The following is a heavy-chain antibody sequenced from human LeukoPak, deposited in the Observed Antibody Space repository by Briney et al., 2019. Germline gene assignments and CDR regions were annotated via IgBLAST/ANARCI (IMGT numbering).Heavy chain of an antibody. CDR1: GFTFSSYA. CDR3: AKVTRYSSGWYYFDY. D-gene: IGHD6-19*01. V-gene: IGHV3-23*01. Sequence: GGSLRLSCAASGFTFSSYAMSWVRQAPGKGLEWVSAISGSGGSTYYADSVKGRFTISRDNSKNTLYLQMNSLRAEDTAVYYCAKVTRYSSGWYYFDYWGQGTLVIVSS. J-gene: IGHJ4*02. CDR2: ISGSGGST.